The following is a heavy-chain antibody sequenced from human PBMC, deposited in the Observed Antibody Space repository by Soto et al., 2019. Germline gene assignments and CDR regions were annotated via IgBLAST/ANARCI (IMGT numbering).Heavy chain of an antibody. J-gene: IGHJ6*02. Sequence: GGSLRLSCAASGLTVSNAYMAWVRQAPGMGLEWVSVIYDNGTTYYADSVKGRFTISRDTSTNTLSLQMDSLRAEDTAVYYCVRPLPSGRNYGLDVWGQWTTVTVSS. D-gene: IGHD3-10*01. CDR3: VRPLPSGRNYGLDV. V-gene: IGHV3-53*01. CDR1: GLTVSNAY. CDR2: IYDNGTT.